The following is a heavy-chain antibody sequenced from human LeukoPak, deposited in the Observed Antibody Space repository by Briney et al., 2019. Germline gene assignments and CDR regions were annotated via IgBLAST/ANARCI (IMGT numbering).Heavy chain of an antibody. D-gene: IGHD3-10*01. CDR1: GGTFSSYA. CDR2: IIPIFGTA. V-gene: IGHV1-69*05. Sequence: ASVKVSCKASGGTFSSYAISWVRQAPGQGLEWMGRIIPIFGTANYAQKFQGRVTITTDESTSTAYMELSSLRSEDTAVYYCASRGSGSGGYFDYWGQGTLVTVSS. CDR3: ASRGSGSGGYFDY. J-gene: IGHJ4*02.